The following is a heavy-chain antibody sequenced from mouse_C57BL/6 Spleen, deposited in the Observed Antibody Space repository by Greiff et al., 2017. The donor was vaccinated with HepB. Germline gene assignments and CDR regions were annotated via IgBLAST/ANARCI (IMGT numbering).Heavy chain of an antibody. Sequence: EVQLVESGGGLVQPKGSLKLSCAASGFSFNTYAMNWVRQAPGKGLDWVARIRSKSNNYATYYADSVKDRFTISRDDSESMLYLQMNNLKTEDTAMYYCVRGYGHMDYWGKGTSVTVSS. V-gene: IGHV10-1*01. CDR1: GFSFNTYA. CDR2: IRSKSNNYAT. D-gene: IGHD2-2*01. CDR3: VRGYGHMDY. J-gene: IGHJ4*01.